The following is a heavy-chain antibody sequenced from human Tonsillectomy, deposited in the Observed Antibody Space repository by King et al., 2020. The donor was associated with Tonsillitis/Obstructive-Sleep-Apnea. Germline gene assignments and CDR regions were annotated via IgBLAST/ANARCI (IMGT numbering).Heavy chain of an antibody. CDR2: IGTSGDT. Sequence: VQLVESGGGLVQPGGSLRLSCAASGFTFNSYDMHWVRQATGKGLVWVSAIGTSGDTFYPGSVKGRFTISRENAKNSLYLQMNSLRAGDTAVYYCARDRSVGGGDAFDIWGQGTMVTVSS. D-gene: IGHD3-16*01. J-gene: IGHJ3*02. CDR3: ARDRSVGGGDAFDI. V-gene: IGHV3-13*04. CDR1: GFTFNSYD.